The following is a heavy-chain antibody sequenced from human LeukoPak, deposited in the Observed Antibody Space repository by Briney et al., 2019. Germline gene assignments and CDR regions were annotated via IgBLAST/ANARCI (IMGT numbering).Heavy chain of an antibody. CDR1: GFPFSDYS. CDR3: VRDLVRGVHPVFYFDL. Sequence: GGSLRLSCAASGFPFSDYSMNWVRQAPGKGLEWVSSISSSGDYIYSADSVKGRFTISRDNAKNSLYLQLTNLSAEDTAVYFCVRDLVRGVHPVFYFDLWGRGTLVTVSS. D-gene: IGHD3-10*01. CDR2: ISSSGDYI. V-gene: IGHV3-21*01. J-gene: IGHJ2*01.